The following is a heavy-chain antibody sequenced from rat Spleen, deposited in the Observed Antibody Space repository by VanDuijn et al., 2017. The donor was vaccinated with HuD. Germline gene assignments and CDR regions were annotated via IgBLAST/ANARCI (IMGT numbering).Heavy chain of an antibody. CDR2: IVHGGIT. D-gene: IGHD1-4*01. CDR1: GFSLTNNG. J-gene: IGHJ2*01. CDR3: ARGRDYHFDY. V-gene: IGHV2S8*01. Sequence: QVQLKESGPCLVQPSQTMSHTCTVSGFSLTNNGVSWVRLPPGQDLECIPAIVHGGITYYNSVFKPRLSMSMDTSKNQVFLKINRPQTEDTAKYCCARGRDYHFDYWGQGVMVTVSS.